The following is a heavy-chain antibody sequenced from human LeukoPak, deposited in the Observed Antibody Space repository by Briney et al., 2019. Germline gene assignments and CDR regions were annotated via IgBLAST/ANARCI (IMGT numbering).Heavy chain of an antibody. CDR3: ARVGGVGSNVNFDY. J-gene: IGHJ4*02. V-gene: IGHV4-39*07. Sequence: SQTLSLTCTVSGGSISSGGYYWSWIRQPPGKGLQWIGSIYYSGSTNYNPSLKSRVTISVDTSKNQFSLKLSSVTAADTAVYYCARVGGVGSNVNFDYWGQGTLVTVSS. CDR1: GGSISSGGYY. CDR2: IYYSGST. D-gene: IGHD4-23*01.